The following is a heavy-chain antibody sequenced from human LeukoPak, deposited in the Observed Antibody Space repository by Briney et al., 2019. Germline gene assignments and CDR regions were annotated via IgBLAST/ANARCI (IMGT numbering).Heavy chain of an antibody. V-gene: IGHV4-39*01. CDR2: IYYSGST. Sequence: SETLSLTCTVSGGSISSSSYYWGWIRQPPGKGLEWIGSIYYSGSTYYNPSLKSRVTISVDTSKNQFSLKLSSVTAADTAVYYCARRVSSSSWNYWGQGTLVTVSS. CDR3: ARRVSSSSWNY. CDR1: GGSISSSSYY. J-gene: IGHJ4*02. D-gene: IGHD6-6*01.